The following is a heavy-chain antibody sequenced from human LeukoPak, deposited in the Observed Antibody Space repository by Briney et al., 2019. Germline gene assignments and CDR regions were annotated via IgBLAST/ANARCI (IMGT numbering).Heavy chain of an antibody. D-gene: IGHD4-11*01. CDR1: GYTFTNYG. V-gene: IGHV1-18*01. CDR3: ARDSDLDDYSRYDHFDY. Sequence: GASVKVSCKASGYTFTNYGIIWVRQAPGQGLEWMGWISTYNGNTNYAQKFQGRVTMTRDTSISAAYMEVSRLTSDDTAVYYCARDSDLDDYSRYDHFDYWGQGTLVTVSS. CDR2: ISTYNGNT. J-gene: IGHJ4*02.